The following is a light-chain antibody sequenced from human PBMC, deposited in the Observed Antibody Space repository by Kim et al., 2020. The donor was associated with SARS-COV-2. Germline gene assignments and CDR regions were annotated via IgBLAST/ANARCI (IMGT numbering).Light chain of an antibody. CDR2: RDT. V-gene: IGLV3-1*01. J-gene: IGLJ3*02. CDR1: RLGAEY. CDR3: QAGDSSAVV. Sequence: SYELTQPPSVSVSPGQTATITCSGDRLGAEYVSWYRQRPGQSPVLVIYRDTKRPSGIPERFSGSNSGNTATLTISGTQPMDEADYFCQAGDSSAVVFGGGTQLTVL.